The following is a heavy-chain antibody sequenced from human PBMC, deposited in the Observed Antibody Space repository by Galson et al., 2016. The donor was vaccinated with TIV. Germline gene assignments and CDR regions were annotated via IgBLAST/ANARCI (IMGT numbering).Heavy chain of an antibody. D-gene: IGHD2-2*01. V-gene: IGHV3-64D*06. CDR2: ISSNGGST. CDR1: GFTFSSYA. Sequence: LRLSCAASGFTFSSYAMHWVRQAPGKGLEYISAISSNGGSTYYADSVNGRFTISRDNSKNTVYLQMSSLRTEDTAVYYCVRVGCSSTSCPNWFDPWGQGTLVTVSS. J-gene: IGHJ5*02. CDR3: VRVGCSSTSCPNWFDP.